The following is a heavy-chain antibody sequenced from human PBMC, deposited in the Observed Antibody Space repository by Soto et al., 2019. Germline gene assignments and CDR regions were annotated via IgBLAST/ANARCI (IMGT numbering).Heavy chain of an antibody. J-gene: IGHJ4*02. CDR2: IYYNGGT. V-gene: IGHV4-39*01. Sequence: SETLSLTCTLSSGSIPRTCPYWGSFCQPPGKGLEWIGTIYYNGGTYYNPSLKSRVTISVDTSKNQFFLKLSSVTAADTAVYYCARHYDILTGYYTPLEYWGQGTLVTVS. CDR1: SGSIPRTCPY. CDR3: ARHYDILTGYYTPLEY. D-gene: IGHD3-9*01.